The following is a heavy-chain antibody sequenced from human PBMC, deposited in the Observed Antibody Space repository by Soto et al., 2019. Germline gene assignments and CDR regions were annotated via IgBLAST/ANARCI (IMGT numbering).Heavy chain of an antibody. D-gene: IGHD3-10*01. CDR2: ISGSGASK. J-gene: IGHJ3*02. Sequence: PGGSMKVSCAASGVTFSSYEVNWVRQAPGKGLEWVSSISGSGASKYYAESVKGRFTISRDNAQNSVDLQMNSLRAEDTAIYYCTFLWFGEFHVETFDIRGQGTMVTVSS. CDR3: TFLWFGEFHVETFDI. CDR1: GVTFSSYE. V-gene: IGHV3-48*03.